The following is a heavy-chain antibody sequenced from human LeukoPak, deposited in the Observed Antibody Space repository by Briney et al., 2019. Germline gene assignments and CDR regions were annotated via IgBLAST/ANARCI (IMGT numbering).Heavy chain of an antibody. Sequence: ASVKVSWKASGGTFSSYAISWVRQAPGQGLEWMGGIIPIFGTANYAQKFQGRVTITADESTSTAYMELSSLRSEDTAVYYCARDGCSGGSCYTLRRDYYYYGMDVWGKGTTVTVSS. CDR1: GGTFSSYA. V-gene: IGHV1-69*01. J-gene: IGHJ6*04. D-gene: IGHD2-15*01. CDR2: IIPIFGTA. CDR3: ARDGCSGGSCYTLRRDYYYYGMDV.